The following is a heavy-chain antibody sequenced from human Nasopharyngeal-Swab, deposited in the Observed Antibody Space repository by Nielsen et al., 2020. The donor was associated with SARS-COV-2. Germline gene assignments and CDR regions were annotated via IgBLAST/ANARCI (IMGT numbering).Heavy chain of an antibody. V-gene: IGHV4-39*01. D-gene: IGHD1-26*01. J-gene: IGHJ4*02. CDR3: ARLGFSGSYDY. Sequence: SETLSLTCTVSGGSISSSSYYWGWIRQPPGKGLEWIGSIYYSGSTYYNPSLKSRVTISVDTSTNQFSLKLSSVTAADTAVYYCARLGFSGSYDYWGQGTLVTVSS. CDR2: IYYSGST. CDR1: GGSISSSSYY.